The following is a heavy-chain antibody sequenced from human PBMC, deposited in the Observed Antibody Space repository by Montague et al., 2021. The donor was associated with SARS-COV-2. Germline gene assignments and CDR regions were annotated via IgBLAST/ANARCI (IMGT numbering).Heavy chain of an antibody. V-gene: IGHV4-59*01. CDR1: DGSISTYY. CDR3: ARLPYDNSYGMDV. D-gene: IGHD3-9*01. Sequence: SETLSLTCTVSDGSISTYYWNWIRQFPGTGLEWIGYIDNSGSTNXNPYLQSRVIISVDRSKIKFSLKLNSVTAADTAIYYCARLPYDNSYGMDVWGQGTTVTVSS. CDR2: IDNSGST. J-gene: IGHJ6*02.